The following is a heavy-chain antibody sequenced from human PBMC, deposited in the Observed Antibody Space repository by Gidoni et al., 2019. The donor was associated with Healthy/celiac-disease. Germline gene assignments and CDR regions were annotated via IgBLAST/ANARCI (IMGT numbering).Heavy chain of an antibody. CDR1: GFTFSRYR. CDR2: ISSSSSYI. V-gene: IGHV3-21*01. Sequence: EVQLVESGGGLVKPGGSLRLSCAASGFTFSRYRMNWVRQAPGNGLEWVSSISSSSSYIYDADSVKGRFTISRDNAKNSLYLQMNSLRAEDTAVYYCARNTLLWFGELNYYYYGMDVWGQGTTVTVSS. CDR3: ARNTLLWFGELNYYYYGMDV. D-gene: IGHD3-10*01. J-gene: IGHJ6*02.